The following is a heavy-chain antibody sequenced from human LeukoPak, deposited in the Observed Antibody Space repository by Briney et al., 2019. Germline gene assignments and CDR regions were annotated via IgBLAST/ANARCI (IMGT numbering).Heavy chain of an antibody. V-gene: IGHV1-18*01. CDR1: GYTFTSYG. CDR3: ARDKYYYDSSGNDY. CDR2: ISAYNGNT. D-gene: IGHD3-22*01. J-gene: IGHJ4*02. Sequence: ASVKVSCKASGYTFTSYGISWVRQAPGQGREWMGWISAYNGNTNYAQKLQGRVTMTTDTSTSTAYMELRSLRSDDTAVYYCARDKYYYDSSGNDYWGQGTLVTVSS.